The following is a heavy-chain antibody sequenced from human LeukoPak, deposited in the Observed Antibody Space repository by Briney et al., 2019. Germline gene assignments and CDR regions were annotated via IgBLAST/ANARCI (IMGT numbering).Heavy chain of an antibody. CDR1: GYTLTELS. J-gene: IGHJ4*02. V-gene: IGHV1-24*01. Sequence: ASVKVSCKVSGYTLTELSVHWVRQAPGKGLEWMGGFDSEAGKTGYAQNFKGRVTMTEDTSTDTAYMELSSLRSGDTAVYFCATTVVPGVTLYFDLWGQGTPVTVSS. CDR2: FDSEAGKT. D-gene: IGHD3-3*01. CDR3: ATTVVPGVTLYFDL.